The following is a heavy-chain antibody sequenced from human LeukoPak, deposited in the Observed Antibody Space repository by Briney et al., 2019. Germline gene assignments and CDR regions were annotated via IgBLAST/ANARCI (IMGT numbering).Heavy chain of an antibody. J-gene: IGHJ4*02. V-gene: IGHV3-30-3*01. CDR3: ARDLRYYDWVDY. CDR2: ISYDGSNK. D-gene: IGHD3-9*01. CDR1: GFTFSSYA. Sequence: GGSLRLSCAASGFTFSSYAMHWVRQAPGKGLEWVAVISYDGSNKYYADSVKGRFTISRDNSKNTLYLQMNSLRAEDTAVYYCARDLRYYDWVDYWGQGTLVTVSS.